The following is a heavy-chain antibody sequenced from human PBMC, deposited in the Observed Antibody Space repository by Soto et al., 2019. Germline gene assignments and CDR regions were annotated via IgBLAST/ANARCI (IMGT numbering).Heavy chain of an antibody. CDR1: GGTFSSYA. J-gene: IGHJ6*02. Sequence: QVQLVQSGAEVKKPGSSVKVSCKASGGTFSSYAISWVRQAPGQGLEWMGGIIPIFGTANYAQKFQGRVTXXAXECXSTAYMELSSLRSEDTAVYYCAKRTTSHYYYGMDVWGQGTTVTVSS. CDR2: IIPIFGTA. CDR3: AKRTTSHYYYGMDV. V-gene: IGHV1-69*12. D-gene: IGHD1-7*01.